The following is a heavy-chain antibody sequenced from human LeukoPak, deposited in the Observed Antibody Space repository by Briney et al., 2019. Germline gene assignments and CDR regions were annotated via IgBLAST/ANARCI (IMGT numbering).Heavy chain of an antibody. CDR1: GVSFSGYY. D-gene: IGHD6-13*01. V-gene: IGHV4-34*01. Sequence: PSETLSLTCAVYGVSFSGYYWSWIRQPPGKGLEWIGEINHSGSTNYNPSLKSRVTISVDTSKNQFSLKLSSVTAADTAVYYCAIHSSSWSAGPRRAHTKNCFDPWGQGTLVTVSS. CDR3: AIHSSSWSAGPRRAHTKNCFDP. CDR2: INHSGST. J-gene: IGHJ5*02.